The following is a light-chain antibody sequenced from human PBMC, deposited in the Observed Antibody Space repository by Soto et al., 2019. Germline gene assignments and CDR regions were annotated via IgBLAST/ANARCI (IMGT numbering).Light chain of an antibody. CDR2: DVS. V-gene: IGLV2-11*01. J-gene: IGLJ3*02. CDR1: SSDVGGYKY. Sequence: QSALTQPRSVSGSPGQSVIISCTGTSSDVGGYKYVSRYQQHPGKAPKPVIYDVSERPSGVPDRFSGSKSGNTASLTISGLQAEDEADYHCCSYAGSSVWVFGGGTKLTVL. CDR3: CSYAGSSVWV.